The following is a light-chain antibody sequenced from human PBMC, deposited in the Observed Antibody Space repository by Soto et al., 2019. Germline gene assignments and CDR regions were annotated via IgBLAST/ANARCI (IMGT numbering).Light chain of an antibody. Sequence: DIVMTQSPDSLAVSLGERATINCKSSQSVLYSSNNKNYLAWYQQKPGQPPKLLIYWASTRESGVPDRFSGSGSGTEFTPTISSLQAEDVAVYYCQQSYSTPLYTFGQGTKLEIK. CDR2: WAS. J-gene: IGKJ2*01. V-gene: IGKV4-1*01. CDR3: QQSYSTPLYT. CDR1: QSVLYSSNNKNY.